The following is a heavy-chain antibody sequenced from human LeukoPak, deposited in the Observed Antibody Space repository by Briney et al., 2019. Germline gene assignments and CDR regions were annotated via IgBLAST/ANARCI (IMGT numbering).Heavy chain of an antibody. CDR1: GFTFDDYA. J-gene: IGHJ4*02. V-gene: IGHV3-9*01. CDR2: ISWNSGSI. Sequence: GGSLRLSCAASGFTFDDYAMHWVRHAPGKGLEWVSGISWNSGSIGYADSVKGRFTISRDNAKNSLYLQMNSLRAEDTALYYCAKATNWNDYFDYWGQGTLVTVSS. D-gene: IGHD1-1*01. CDR3: AKATNWNDYFDY.